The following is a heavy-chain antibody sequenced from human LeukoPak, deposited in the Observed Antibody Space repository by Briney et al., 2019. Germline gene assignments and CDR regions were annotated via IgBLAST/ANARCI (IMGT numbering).Heavy chain of an antibody. CDR3: ARVGDYVGYFDY. Sequence: SSETLSLTCTVSGGSISSYYWSWIRQPPGKGLDWIGYIYYSGSTNYNPSLKSRVTISVDTSKNQFSLKLSSVTAADTAVYYCARVGDYVGYFDYWGQGTLVTVSS. D-gene: IGHD4-17*01. CDR1: GGSISSYY. J-gene: IGHJ4*02. CDR2: IYYSGST. V-gene: IGHV4-59*01.